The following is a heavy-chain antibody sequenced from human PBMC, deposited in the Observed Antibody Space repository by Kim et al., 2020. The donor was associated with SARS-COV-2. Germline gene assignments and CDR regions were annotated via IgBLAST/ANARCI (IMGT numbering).Heavy chain of an antibody. CDR3: ARDYCSSTSCYGIHDY. V-gene: IGHV7-4-1*02. J-gene: IGHJ4*02. Sequence: ASVKVSCKASGYTFTTYAMNWVRQAPGQGLKWMGWINTNTGNPTYAQGFTGRFVFSLDTSVSTAYLQISSLKAEDTAVYYCARDYCSSTSCYGIHDYWGQGTLVTVSS. CDR1: GYTFTTYA. CDR2: INTNTGNP. D-gene: IGHD2-2*01.